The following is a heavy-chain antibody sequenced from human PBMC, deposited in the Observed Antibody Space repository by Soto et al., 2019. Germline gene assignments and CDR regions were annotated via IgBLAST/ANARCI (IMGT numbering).Heavy chain of an antibody. D-gene: IGHD6-13*01. J-gene: IGHJ4*02. CDR1: GFMFSRSG. CDR2: IGGSGRNT. Sequence: GGSLRLSCAASGFMFSRSGMTWVRQAPGMRLESVAGIGGSGRNTYYADSVKGRFTISRDNSKNTLFLQMNSLRDEDTAIYYCAKDGLSDSPSAIDYWGQGTRVTVSS. V-gene: IGHV3-23*01. CDR3: AKDGLSDSPSAIDY.